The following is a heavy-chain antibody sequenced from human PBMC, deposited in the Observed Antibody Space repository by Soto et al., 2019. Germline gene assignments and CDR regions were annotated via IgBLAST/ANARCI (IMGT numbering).Heavy chain of an antibody. J-gene: IGHJ2*01. Sequence: QEQLVESGGGVVQPGRSLRLSCAAARFRFSSYGMHWVRQAPGKGLEWMAVVSYDGAYQNYADSVKGRFTISRDNSKNTLYLQMDSLRPADTAVYYCAKGTTVTPWRYLDLWGPGTLVTVSS. CDR2: VSYDGAYQ. D-gene: IGHD4-17*01. V-gene: IGHV3-30*18. CDR3: AKGTTVTPWRYLDL. CDR1: RFRFSSYG.